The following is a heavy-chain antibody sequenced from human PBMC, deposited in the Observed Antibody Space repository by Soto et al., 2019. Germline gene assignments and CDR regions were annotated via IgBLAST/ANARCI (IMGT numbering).Heavy chain of an antibody. Sequence: QIQPVESGGELRKPGALVMVSCKSSGYPVTGNSGCWVRHATGQVHEWKGWISTNNGNTEFAQKFQGRVTLTTDTSTSTAYMELTSLRSDDTAIYYCARGGVYAVDRWGQGTLVTVSS. CDR3: ARGGVYAVDR. D-gene: IGHD4-17*01. J-gene: IGHJ5*02. CDR1: GYPVTGNS. CDR2: ISTNNGNT. V-gene: IGHV1-18*04.